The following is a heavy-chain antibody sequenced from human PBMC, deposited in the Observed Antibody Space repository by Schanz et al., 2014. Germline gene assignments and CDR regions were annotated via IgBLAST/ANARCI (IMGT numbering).Heavy chain of an antibody. CDR1: GGTFSSYS. Sequence: QVQLVQSGAEVKKPGSSVKVSCKASGGTFSSYSISWVRQAPGQGLEWMGRIIPILGIANYAQKFQDKVTITADKSTSTAYMELSSLRSDDTAVYYCARGGGPEDVFDIWGQGTILTVSS. CDR3: ARGGGPEDVFDI. D-gene: IGHD2-15*01. V-gene: IGHV1-69*02. CDR2: IIPILGIA. J-gene: IGHJ3*02.